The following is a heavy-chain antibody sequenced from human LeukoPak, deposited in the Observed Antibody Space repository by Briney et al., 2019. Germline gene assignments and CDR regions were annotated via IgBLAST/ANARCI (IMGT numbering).Heavy chain of an antibody. CDR1: GGSISSYY. Sequence: SETLSLTCTVSGGSISSYYWSWIQQPPGKGLEWIGYIYYSGSTNYNPSLKSRVTISVDTSKNQLSLKLSSVTAADTAVYYCARLNEVAFDIWGQGTMVTVSS. D-gene: IGHD1-1*01. CDR2: IYYSGST. V-gene: IGHV4-59*01. J-gene: IGHJ3*02. CDR3: ARLNEVAFDI.